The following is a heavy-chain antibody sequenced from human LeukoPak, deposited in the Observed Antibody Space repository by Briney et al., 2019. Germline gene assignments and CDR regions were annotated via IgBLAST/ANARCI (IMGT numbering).Heavy chain of an antibody. CDR2: IYHSGST. CDR1: GYSISSGYY. V-gene: IGHV4-38-2*01. CDR3: ARALLYYYGSGGFDP. Sequence: SETLSLTCAVSGYSISSGYYWGWIRQPPGKGLGWIGSIYHSGSTYYNPSLKSRVTISVDTSKNQFSLKLSSVTAADTAVYYCARALLYYYGSGGFDPWGQGTLVTVSS. D-gene: IGHD3-10*01. J-gene: IGHJ5*02.